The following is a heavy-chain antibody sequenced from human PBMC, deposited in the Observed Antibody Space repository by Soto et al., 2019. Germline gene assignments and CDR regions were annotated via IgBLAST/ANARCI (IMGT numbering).Heavy chain of an antibody. V-gene: IGHV1-69*12. CDR2: IIPIFGTA. CDR3: ARGNHRWLQLWYFDL. Sequence: QVQLVQSGAEVKKPGSSVTVSCKASGGTFSSYTISWVRQAPGQGLEWMGGIIPIFGTANYAQKFQGRVTIAAAESTSRAYMEWSSLRSEGTAVYYCARGNHRWLQLWYFDLWGRGTLVTVSS. CDR1: GGTFSSYT. J-gene: IGHJ2*01. D-gene: IGHD5-12*01.